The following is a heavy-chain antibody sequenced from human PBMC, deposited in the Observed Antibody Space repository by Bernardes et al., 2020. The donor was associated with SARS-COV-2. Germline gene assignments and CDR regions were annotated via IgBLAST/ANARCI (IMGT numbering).Heavy chain of an antibody. D-gene: IGHD3-3*01. V-gene: IGHV1-58*01. CDR3: TTGGAITIFGVVIVMDAFDI. Sequence: SVKVSCKASGVTFTSSAVQWVRQARGQRLEWIGWIDVDGGGTNYAHGFRERVIITWDMSTRTGYMDLSSLRSEDTAVYYCTTGGAITIFGVVIVMDAFDIWGQGTMVTVSS. CDR1: GVTFTSSA. CDR2: IDVDGGGT. J-gene: IGHJ3*02.